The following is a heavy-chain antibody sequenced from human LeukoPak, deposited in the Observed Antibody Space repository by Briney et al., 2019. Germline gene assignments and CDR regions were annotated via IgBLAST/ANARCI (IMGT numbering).Heavy chain of an antibody. Sequence: ASVKVSCKASRYTFTSYGISWVRQAPGQGLEWMGWINPNSGGTNYAQKFQGRVTMTRDTSISTAYMELSRLRSDDTAVYYCARGPLPYDSSGYDGVPYPHDYWGQGTLVTVSS. D-gene: IGHD3-22*01. CDR2: INPNSGGT. CDR3: ARGPLPYDSSGYDGVPYPHDY. CDR1: RYTFTSYG. V-gene: IGHV1-2*02. J-gene: IGHJ4*02.